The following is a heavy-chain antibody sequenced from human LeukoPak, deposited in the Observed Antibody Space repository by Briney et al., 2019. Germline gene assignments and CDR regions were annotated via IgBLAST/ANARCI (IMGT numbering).Heavy chain of an antibody. J-gene: IGHJ6*02. CDR3: AREMVVTSPGWGYYYYGMDA. V-gene: IGHV4-4*07. CDR1: GGSISSYY. D-gene: IGHD3-22*01. Sequence: PSETLSLTCTVSGGSISSYYWSWIRQPAGKGLEWIGRIYTSGSTNYNPSLKSRVTMSVDTSKNQFSLKLSSVTAADTAVYYCAREMVVTSPGWGYYYYGMDAWGQGTTVTVSS. CDR2: IYTSGST.